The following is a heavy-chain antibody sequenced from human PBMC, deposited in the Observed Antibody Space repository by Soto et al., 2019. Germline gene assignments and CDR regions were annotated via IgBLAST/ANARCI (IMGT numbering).Heavy chain of an antibody. CDR2: IGNRGTGI. CDR1: GFTFGDYY. D-gene: IGHD6-13*01. Sequence: QVQLVESGGGLVKPGGSLRLSCAASGFTFGDYYMTWIRQAPGKGLEWVSFIGNRGTGIYYADSVKGRFTIFRDNAKNSLYLQMNSLRAEDTAMYYCARDLRAVGMASRFDPWGQGTLGNVSS. J-gene: IGHJ5*02. V-gene: IGHV3-11*01. CDR3: ARDLRAVGMASRFDP.